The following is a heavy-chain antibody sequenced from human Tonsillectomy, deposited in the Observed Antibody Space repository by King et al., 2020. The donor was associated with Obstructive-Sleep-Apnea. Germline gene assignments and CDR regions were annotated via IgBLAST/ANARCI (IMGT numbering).Heavy chain of an antibody. D-gene: IGHD2-15*01. CDR3: ARHRNGRTGWDY. V-gene: IGHV4-59*08. J-gene: IGHJ4*02. CDR2: IYYSGST. Sequence: VQLQESGPGLVKPSETLSLTCTVSGGSISGYYWSWIRQPTGKGLEWIGYIYYSGSTDSNPSLKSRVTISLDTSKNQFALNLNSVTAADTAVYYWARHRNGRTGWDYWGQGSLVTVSS. CDR1: GGSISGYY.